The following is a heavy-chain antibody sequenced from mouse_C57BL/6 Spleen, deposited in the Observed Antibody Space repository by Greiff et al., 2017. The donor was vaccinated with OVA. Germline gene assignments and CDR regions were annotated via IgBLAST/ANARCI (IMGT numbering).Heavy chain of an antibody. CDR1: GYAFTNYL. D-gene: IGHD1-1*01. CDR2: INPGSGGT. Sequence: QVQLQQSGAELVRPGTSVKVSCKASGYAFTNYLIEWVKQRPGQGLEWIGVINPGSGGTNYNEKFKGKATLTADKSSSTAYMQLSSLTSEDSAVYFCARSGFGTTGDYWGQGTTLTVSS. J-gene: IGHJ2*01. CDR3: ARSGFGTTGDY. V-gene: IGHV1-54*01.